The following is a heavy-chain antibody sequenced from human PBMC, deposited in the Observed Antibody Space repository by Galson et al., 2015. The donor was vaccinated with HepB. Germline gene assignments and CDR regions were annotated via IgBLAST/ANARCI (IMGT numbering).Heavy chain of an antibody. CDR1: GDSISTYY. Sequence: ETLSLTCTVSGDSISTYYWSWIRQPPGKGLEWIGYIYSSGSTNYNPSLKSRVTISVDTSKNQFSLKLNSVAAADTAVYYCATAVAGHTFQYDYWGPGTQVAVSS. D-gene: IGHD6-19*01. V-gene: IGHV4-59*01. J-gene: IGHJ4*02. CDR3: ATAVAGHTFQYDY. CDR2: IYSSGST.